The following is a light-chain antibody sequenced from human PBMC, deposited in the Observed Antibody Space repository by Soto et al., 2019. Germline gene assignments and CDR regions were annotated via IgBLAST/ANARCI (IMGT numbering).Light chain of an antibody. J-gene: IGLJ3*02. CDR2: EVT. CDR3: SSYTSSSSWV. V-gene: IGLV2-14*01. Sequence: QSALTQPASVSGSPGHSITISCTGTSSDVGAYNYVSWYQQHSGKAPKLIIYEVTNRPSGVSNRFSASKSGNTASLTIFGLQAEDEADYYCSSYTSSSSWVFGGGTKVNVL. CDR1: SSDVGAYNY.